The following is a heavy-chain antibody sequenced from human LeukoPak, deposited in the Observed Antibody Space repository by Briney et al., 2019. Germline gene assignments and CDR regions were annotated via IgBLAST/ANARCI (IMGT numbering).Heavy chain of an antibody. Sequence: GGSLRLSCAASGFTVSSNYMSWVRQAPGKGLEWVSVIYSGGSTYYADSVKGRFTISRDNSKNTLYLQMNSLRAEDTAVYYCARFLMMVRGPFFDYWGQGTLVTVSS. CDR1: GFTVSSNY. CDR3: ARFLMMVRGPFFDY. J-gene: IGHJ4*02. D-gene: IGHD3-10*01. CDR2: IYSGGST. V-gene: IGHV3-66*01.